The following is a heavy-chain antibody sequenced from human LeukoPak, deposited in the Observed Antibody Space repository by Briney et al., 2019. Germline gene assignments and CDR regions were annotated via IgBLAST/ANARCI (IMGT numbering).Heavy chain of an antibody. J-gene: IGHJ6*04. CDR3: ARDSSSWYDYGMDV. CDR1: GFTFSSYS. Sequence: GGSLRLSCAASGFTFSSYSMNWVRQAPGKGLEWVSSIGSSSSYIYYADSVKGRFTISRDNAKNSLYLQMNSLRAEDTAVYYCARDSSSWYDYGMDVWGKGTTVTVSS. CDR2: IGSSSSYI. D-gene: IGHD6-13*01. V-gene: IGHV3-21*01.